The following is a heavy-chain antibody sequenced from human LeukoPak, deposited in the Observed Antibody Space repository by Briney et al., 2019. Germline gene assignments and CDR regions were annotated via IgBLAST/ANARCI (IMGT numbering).Heavy chain of an antibody. CDR1: GGSISSSSYY. V-gene: IGHV4-39*07. CDR2: FYHSGST. CDR3: ARSHVFIAARPYYFDY. J-gene: IGHJ4*02. D-gene: IGHD6-6*01. Sequence: PSETLSLTCTVSGGSISSSSYYWGWIRQPPGKGLEWIGSFYHSGSTYYNPSLKSRVTISVDTSKNQFSLRLSSVTAADTAVYYCARSHVFIAARPYYFDYWGQGTLVTVSS.